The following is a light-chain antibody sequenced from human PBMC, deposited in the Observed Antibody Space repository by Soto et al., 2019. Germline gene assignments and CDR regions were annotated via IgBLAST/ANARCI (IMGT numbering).Light chain of an antibody. CDR2: EVS. CDR1: SSDVGGYNY. J-gene: IGLJ3*02. Sequence: QSARTQPPSASGSPGQSVTISCTGTSSDVGGYNYVSWYQQHPGKAPKLMIYEVSKRPSGVPDRFSGSKSGNTASLTVSGLQAEDEADYYCSSYAGNNNLVFGGGTKVTVL. CDR3: SSYAGNNNLV. V-gene: IGLV2-8*01.